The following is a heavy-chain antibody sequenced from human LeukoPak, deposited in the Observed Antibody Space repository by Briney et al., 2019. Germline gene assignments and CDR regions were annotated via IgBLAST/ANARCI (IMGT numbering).Heavy chain of an antibody. Sequence: PGGSLRLSCAASGFTFDDYAMHWVRQAPGKGLEWVSGISWNSGSIGYADSVKGRFTISRDNAKNSLYLQMNSLRAEDTALYYCAKDTDEQLVGWFDPWGQGTLVTVSS. J-gene: IGHJ5*02. CDR3: AKDTDEQLVGWFDP. D-gene: IGHD6-6*01. CDR2: ISWNSGSI. CDR1: GFTFDDYA. V-gene: IGHV3-9*01.